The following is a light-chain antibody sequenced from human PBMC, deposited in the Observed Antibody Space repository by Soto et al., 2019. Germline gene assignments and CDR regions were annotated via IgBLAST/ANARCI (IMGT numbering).Light chain of an antibody. CDR1: QGIAPY. V-gene: IGKV1-27*01. CDR2: ATS. Sequence: DVQMTQSPSSLSAFVGDRVTITCRASQGIAPYLAWFQQNPGKVPKLLIYATSTLQSGVPSRFSGSGSGTDFTLTINSLQPEDVGTYYCQKYNSAPLTFGGWTKVEIK. CDR3: QKYNSAPLT. J-gene: IGKJ4*01.